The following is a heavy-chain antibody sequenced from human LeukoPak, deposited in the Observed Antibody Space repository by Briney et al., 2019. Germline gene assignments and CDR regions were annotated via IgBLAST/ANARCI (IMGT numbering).Heavy chain of an antibody. Sequence: ASVKVSCKASGYTFTGYYMHWVRQAPGQGLEWMGWINPNSGGTNYAQKFQGRVTMTRDTSISTAYMELSRLRSDDTAVYYCARGYSSSWYYYFDYWGRGTLVTVSS. V-gene: IGHV1-2*02. J-gene: IGHJ4*02. D-gene: IGHD6-13*01. CDR1: GYTFTGYY. CDR3: ARGYSSSWYYYFDY. CDR2: INPNSGGT.